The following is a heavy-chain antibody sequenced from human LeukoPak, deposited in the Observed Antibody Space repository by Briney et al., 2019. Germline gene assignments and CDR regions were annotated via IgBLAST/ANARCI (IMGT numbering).Heavy chain of an antibody. CDR3: ARGYLTFFSMDAFDI. D-gene: IGHD3-10*01. CDR2: ISYDGSKK. Sequence: PGRSLRLSCAASGFTFSSYAMHWVRQAPGKGLEWVAVISYDGSKKYYADSVKGRFTISRDDSKNTLYLQINSLRAEDTAVYYCARGYLTFFSMDAFDIWGQGTMVTVSS. V-gene: IGHV3-30-3*01. CDR1: GFTFSSYA. J-gene: IGHJ3*02.